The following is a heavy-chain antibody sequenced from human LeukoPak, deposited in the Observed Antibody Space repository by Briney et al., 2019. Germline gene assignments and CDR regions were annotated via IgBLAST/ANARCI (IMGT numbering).Heavy chain of an antibody. Sequence: GSSVKVSCKASGGTFSSYAISWVRQAPGQGLEWMGRIIPIFGTANYAQKFQGRVTITADESTSTAYMELSSLRSEDTAVYYCARVAIFSDILTGPLGYWGQGTLVTVSS. CDR3: ARVAIFSDILTGPLGY. D-gene: IGHD3-9*01. J-gene: IGHJ4*02. V-gene: IGHV1-69*15. CDR1: GGTFSSYA. CDR2: IIPIFGTA.